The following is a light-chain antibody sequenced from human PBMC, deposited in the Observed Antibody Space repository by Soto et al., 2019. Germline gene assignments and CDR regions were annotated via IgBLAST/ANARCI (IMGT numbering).Light chain of an antibody. CDR1: SSNIGSNT. CDR3: AAWEGSVNRDV. Sequence: QSVLTQPPSASATPGQRVTISCSGSSSNIGSNTVNWYQQLPGTAPKLLNYSNNQRPSGVPDRFSGSKSGTSASLAISGLQSEDEADYYCAAWEGSVNRDVFGTGTKLTVL. J-gene: IGLJ1*01. V-gene: IGLV1-44*01. CDR2: SNN.